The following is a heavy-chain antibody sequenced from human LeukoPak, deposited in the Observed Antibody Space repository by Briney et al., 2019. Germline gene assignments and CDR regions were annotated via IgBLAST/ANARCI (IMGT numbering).Heavy chain of an antibody. CDR2: TYYSGSA. CDR1: GGSITSNNHY. Sequence: SETLSLTCTVSGGSITSNNHYWAWIRQPPGTGLEWIGSTYYSGSAYYNPSLKSRVTISVDRSKNQFSLKLSSVTAADTAVYYCARSPIQTSSWYGPFDYWGQGTLVTVSS. D-gene: IGHD6-13*01. CDR3: ARSPIQTSSWYGPFDY. V-gene: IGHV4-39*07. J-gene: IGHJ4*02.